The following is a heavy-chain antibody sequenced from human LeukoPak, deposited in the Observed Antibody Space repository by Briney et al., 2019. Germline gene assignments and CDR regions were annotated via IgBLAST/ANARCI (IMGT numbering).Heavy chain of an antibody. D-gene: IGHD1-26*01. CDR2: IDKEGSAA. CDR1: GFIFTNYW. V-gene: IGHV3-74*01. Sequence: SGGSLRLSCVSSGFIFTNYWMHWVRQVPGKGPVWVGRIDKEGSAAFYAESVKGRFTISRDNVKSTVYLQMNSLTAEDTPVYHCARGGYSGSYYRFDWGQGTLVTVSS. J-gene: IGHJ4*02. CDR3: ARGGYSGSYYRFD.